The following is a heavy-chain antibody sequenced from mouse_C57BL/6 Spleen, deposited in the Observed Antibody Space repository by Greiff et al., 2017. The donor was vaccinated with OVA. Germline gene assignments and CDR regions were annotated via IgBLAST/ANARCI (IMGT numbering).Heavy chain of an antibody. CDR3: ARGELLRFAY. CDR1: GYSITSGYY. V-gene: IGHV3-6*01. J-gene: IGHJ3*01. D-gene: IGHD1-1*01. CDR2: ISYDGSN. Sequence: EVKLQESGPGLVKPSQSLSLTCSVTGYSITSGYYWNWIRQFPGNKLEWMGYISYDGSNNSNPSLKNRISITRDTSKNQCFLKLNSVTTEDTATYYCARGELLRFAYWGQGTLVTVSA.